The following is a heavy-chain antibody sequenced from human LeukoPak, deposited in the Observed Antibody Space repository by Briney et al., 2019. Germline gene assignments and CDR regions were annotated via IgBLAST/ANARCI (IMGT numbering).Heavy chain of an antibody. CDR1: GGTFSSYA. CDR3: AGRDTAMVTFYFDY. CDR2: IIPILGIA. V-gene: IGHV1-69*04. Sequence: GASVKVSCKASGGTFSSYAISWVRQAPGQGLEWMGRIIPILGIANYAQKFQGRVTITADKSTSTAYMELSSLRSEDTAVYYCAGRDTAMVTFYFDYWGQGTLVPVSS. D-gene: IGHD5-18*01. J-gene: IGHJ4*02.